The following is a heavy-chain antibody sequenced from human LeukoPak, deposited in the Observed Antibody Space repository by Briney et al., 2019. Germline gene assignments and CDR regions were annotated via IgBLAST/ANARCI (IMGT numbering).Heavy chain of an antibody. V-gene: IGHV4-59*01. Sequence: SETLSLTCTVSGGSISGYYWSWIRQPPGKGLEWIGCIYYSGSSNYNPSLKSRVTMSIDTSKNHFSLNLNSVTAADTAIYYCALDSSGWSDDSFDIWGQGPMDTVSS. J-gene: IGHJ3*02. CDR2: IYYSGSS. CDR3: ALDSSGWSDDSFDI. D-gene: IGHD6-13*01. CDR1: GGSISGYY.